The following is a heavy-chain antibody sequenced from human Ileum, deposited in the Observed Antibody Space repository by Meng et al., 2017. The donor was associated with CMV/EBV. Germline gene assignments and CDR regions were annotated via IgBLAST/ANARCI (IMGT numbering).Heavy chain of an antibody. J-gene: IGHJ6*02. CDR3: ATWCSASTCSARDPYYGVDV. D-gene: IGHD2-2*01. CDR2: IRSDGRSE. CDR1: YA. Sequence: YAMHWVRQAPGKGLEGVAFIRSDGRSEQYADSVKGRLIISRDNSKNTVYLQINNLRSEDTAVYYCATWCSASTCSARDPYYGVDVWGQGITVTVSS. V-gene: IGHV3-30*02.